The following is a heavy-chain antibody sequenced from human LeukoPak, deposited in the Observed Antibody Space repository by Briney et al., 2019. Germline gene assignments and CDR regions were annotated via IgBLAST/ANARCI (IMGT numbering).Heavy chain of an antibody. CDR3: ARECRRSTSCPKGLDY. CDR1: GFTFSSYT. CDR2: ISSNSSYI. V-gene: IGHV3-21*01. D-gene: IGHD2-2*01. J-gene: IGHJ4*02. Sequence: PGGSLRLSCAASGFTFSSYTMNWVRQAPGKGLEWVSSISSNSSYIYYADSVKGRFTISRDNAKNSLYLQMNSLRAEDTAVYYCARECRRSTSCPKGLDYWGQGTLVTVSS.